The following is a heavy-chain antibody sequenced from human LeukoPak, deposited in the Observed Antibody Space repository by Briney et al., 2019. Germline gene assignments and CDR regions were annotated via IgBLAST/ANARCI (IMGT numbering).Heavy chain of an antibody. CDR3: ARHRYQGKVDTPYYFDY. CDR1: GGSISSSYSY. Sequence: PSETLSLTCTVSGGSISSSYSYWGWLRQPPGRGLEWIGNIYYSGSTYYSPSLTSRVTVSVDTSENQFSLKLSSVTAADTAVYYCARHRYQGKVDTPYYFDYWGQGTLVTVSS. CDR2: IYYSGST. V-gene: IGHV4-39*07. J-gene: IGHJ4*02. D-gene: IGHD2-2*01.